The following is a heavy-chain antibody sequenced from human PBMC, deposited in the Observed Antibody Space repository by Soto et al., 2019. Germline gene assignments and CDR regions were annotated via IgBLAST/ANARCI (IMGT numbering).Heavy chain of an antibody. CDR1: GGSISSYY. CDR3: ARGDRSSCSPVNSYTAV. Sequence: AETLSLTCTVSGGSISSYYWSWIRQPPGKGLEWIGYIYYSGSTNYNPSLKSRVTISVDTSKNQFSLKLSSVTAADTAVYYCARGDRSSCSPVNSYTAVGGKGTPVTVSS. D-gene: IGHD6-13*01. CDR2: IYYSGST. V-gene: IGHV4-59*01. J-gene: IGHJ6*03.